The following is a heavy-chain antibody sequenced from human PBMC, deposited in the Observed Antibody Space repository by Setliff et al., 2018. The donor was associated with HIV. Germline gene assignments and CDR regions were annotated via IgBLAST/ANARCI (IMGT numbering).Heavy chain of an antibody. CDR1: GFTLIDHW. J-gene: IGHJ2*01. V-gene: IGHV3-74*01. Sequence: GGSLRLSCAASGFTLIDHWMHWVRQVPGKGLVWVSRINNDGSITNYADFVKGRFTMSRDSAKNTLYLQMNSLRVDDTSKSQFSLKLSSVTAADTAVYYCASLSSGSDWYFDLWGRGTLVTVSS. D-gene: IGHD3-22*01. CDR3: SLKLSSVTAADTAVYYCASLSSGSDWYFDL. CDR2: INNDGSIT.